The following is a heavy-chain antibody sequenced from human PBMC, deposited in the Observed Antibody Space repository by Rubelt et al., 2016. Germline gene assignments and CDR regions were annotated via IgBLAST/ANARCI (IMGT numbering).Heavy chain of an antibody. D-gene: IGHD4-17*01. J-gene: IGHJ6*02. V-gene: IGHV3-33*08. CDR2: IWYDGSNK. CDR3: VVSFRTNDYGDYFYGMDV. Sequence: GGSLRLSCAASGFTFSNAWMNWVRQAPGKGLEWVAVIWYDGSNKYYADSVKGRFTISRDNSKNTLYLQMNSLRAEDTAVYYCVVSFRTNDYGDYFYGMDVWGQGTTVTVSS. CDR1: GFTFSNAW.